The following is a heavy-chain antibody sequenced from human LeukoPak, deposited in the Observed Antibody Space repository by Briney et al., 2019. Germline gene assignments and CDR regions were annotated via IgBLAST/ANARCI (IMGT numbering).Heavy chain of an antibody. Sequence: GASVKVSCKASGYTFTTNGVSWVRQPPGQGLEWLAWTSPYDGDTNYTPDLHGRVTLSTDTSTSTAYMELTSLRSDDTAVYYCARLRGGIYSSRDAFDIWGQGTMVTVSS. CDR1: GYTFTTNG. D-gene: IGHD2-2*01. CDR3: ARLRGGIYSSRDAFDI. J-gene: IGHJ3*02. CDR2: TSPYDGDT. V-gene: IGHV1-18*04.